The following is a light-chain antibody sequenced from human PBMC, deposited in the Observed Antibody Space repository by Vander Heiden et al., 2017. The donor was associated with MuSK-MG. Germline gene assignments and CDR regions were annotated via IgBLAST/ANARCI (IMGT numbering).Light chain of an antibody. J-gene: IGKJ4*01. Sequence: IVMNQTPATLPGTTGDPASIHCRSSQSLFDSGDGKTYLDWYLQKPGQSPQLLIHARSSRVSGVPDRFSGSGSGTDFTLKISKVEAEDVGIYYCRQRIKYPDTFGGGTKVEIK. CDR3: RQRIKYPDT. V-gene: IGKV2-40*01. CDR2: ARS. CDR1: QSLFDSGDGKTY.